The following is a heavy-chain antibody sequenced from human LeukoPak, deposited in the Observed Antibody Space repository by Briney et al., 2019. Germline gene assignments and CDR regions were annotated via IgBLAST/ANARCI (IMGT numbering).Heavy chain of an antibody. CDR1: GYTFTNYD. J-gene: IGHJ4*02. CDR2: MNPNSGNT. CDR3: VRGYCSTTSCWYSDY. Sequence: ASVKVSCKASGYTFTNYDINWVRQATGQGPEWMGWMNPNSGNTGYAQEFQGRVTLTRDTSISTAYLELSSLRSEDTAVYYCVRGYCSTTSCWYSDYWGQGTLVTVSS. V-gene: IGHV1-8*01. D-gene: IGHD2-2*01.